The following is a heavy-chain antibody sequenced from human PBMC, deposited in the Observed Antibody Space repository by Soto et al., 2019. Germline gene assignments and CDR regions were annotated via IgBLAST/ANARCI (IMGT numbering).Heavy chain of an antibody. CDR1: GGSISSSSYY. Sequence: SETLSLTCTVSGGSISSSSYYWGWIRQPPGKGLEWIGSIYYSGSTYYNPSLKSRVTISVDTSKNQFSLKLSSVTAADTAVYYCARHLRASLEAFDIWGQGTMVTVSS. V-gene: IGHV4-39*01. J-gene: IGHJ3*02. CDR2: IYYSGST. D-gene: IGHD1-1*01. CDR3: ARHLRASLEAFDI.